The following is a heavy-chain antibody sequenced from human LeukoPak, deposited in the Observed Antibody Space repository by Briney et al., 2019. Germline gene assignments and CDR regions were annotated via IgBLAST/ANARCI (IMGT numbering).Heavy chain of an antibody. J-gene: IGHJ6*02. CDR2: IGASNGYT. CDR1: GYTFTSYG. CDR3: ARDQPSCSGPSCYTYYYYGMDV. D-gene: IGHD2-2*02. V-gene: IGHV1-18*01. Sequence: GASVKVSCKASGYTFTSYGFSWVRQAPGQGLELLGWIGASNGYTNYAQKVQGRVTLTTDTSTSTAYMELRSLRSDDTAVYYCARDQPSCSGPSCYTYYYYGMDVWGQGTTVTVSS.